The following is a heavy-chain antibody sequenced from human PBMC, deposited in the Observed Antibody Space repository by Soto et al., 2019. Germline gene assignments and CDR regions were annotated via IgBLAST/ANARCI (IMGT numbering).Heavy chain of an antibody. J-gene: IGHJ4*02. V-gene: IGHV4-59*08. CDR2: IYYSGST. CDR3: ASLYCGGDCSFDY. D-gene: IGHD2-21*01. CDR1: GGSISSYY. Sequence: SETLSLTCTVSGGSISSYYWSWIRQPPGKGLEWIGYIYYSGSTNYNPSLKSRVTISVDTSKNQFSLKLSSVTAADTAVYYCASLYCGGDCSFDYWGQGTLVTVSS.